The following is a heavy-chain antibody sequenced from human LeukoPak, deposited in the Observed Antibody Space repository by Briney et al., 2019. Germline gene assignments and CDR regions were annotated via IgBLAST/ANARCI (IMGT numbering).Heavy chain of an antibody. D-gene: IGHD3-10*01. CDR2: ISAYNGNT. Sequence: ASVKVSCKASGYTFTSYGISWVRQAPGQGLEWVGWISAYNGNTNYAQKLQGRVTMTTDTSTSTAYMELRSLRSDDTAVYYCARDRSVHDAFDIWGQGTMVTVSS. CDR3: ARDRSVHDAFDI. V-gene: IGHV1-18*01. J-gene: IGHJ3*02. CDR1: GYTFTSYG.